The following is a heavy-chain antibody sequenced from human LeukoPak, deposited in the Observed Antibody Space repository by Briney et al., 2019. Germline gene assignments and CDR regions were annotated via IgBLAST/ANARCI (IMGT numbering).Heavy chain of an antibody. CDR2: INHSGST. V-gene: IGHV4-34*01. CDR1: GGSFSGYY. J-gene: IGHJ4*02. D-gene: IGHD3-9*01. CDR3: ARPHSTFFDQDAAYYFDY. Sequence: SETLSLTCAVYGGSFSGYYWSWIRQPPGKGLEWIGEINHSGSTNYNPSLKSRVTISVDTSKNQFSLKLSSVTAADTAVYYCARPHSTFFDQDAAYYFDYWGQGTLVTVSS.